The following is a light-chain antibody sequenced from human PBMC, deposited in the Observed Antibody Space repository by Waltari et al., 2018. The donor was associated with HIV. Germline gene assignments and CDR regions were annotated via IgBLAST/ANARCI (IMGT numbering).Light chain of an antibody. J-gene: IGKJ2*01. CDR2: GAF. CDR3: QQYNNWPVQYT. Sequence: EIVMTQSPATLSVSPGERATLSCRTSQSVSSNLAWYQQKPGQAPRPLIYGAFTRSTDIPARFSGSGSGTEFTLTISSLKSEDFAVYYCQQYNNWPVQYTFGQGTKLEIK. V-gene: IGKV3-15*01. CDR1: QSVSSN.